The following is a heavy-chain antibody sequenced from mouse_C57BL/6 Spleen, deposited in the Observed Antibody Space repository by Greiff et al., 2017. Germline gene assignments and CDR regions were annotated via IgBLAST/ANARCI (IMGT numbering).Heavy chain of an antibody. CDR3: AREGYYYGSSLYYFDY. CDR1: GYTFTDYN. Sequence: EVQLVESGPELVKPGASVKMSCTASGYTFTDYNMHWVKQSHGKSLEWIGYINPNNGGTSYNQKFKGKATLTVNKSSRTAYMELRSLTSEDSAVYYCAREGYYYGSSLYYFDYWGQGTTLTVSS. J-gene: IGHJ2*01. CDR2: INPNNGGT. V-gene: IGHV1-22*01. D-gene: IGHD1-1*01.